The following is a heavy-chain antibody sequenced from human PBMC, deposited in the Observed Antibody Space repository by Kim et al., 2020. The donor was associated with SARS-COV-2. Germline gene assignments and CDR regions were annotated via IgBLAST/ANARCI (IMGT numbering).Heavy chain of an antibody. D-gene: IGHD6-19*01. J-gene: IGHJ4*02. CDR3: AKKKWESSGWCMDY. Sequence: AGSVKGRFTSARDNSKNTLYLQVNSLRAEDTAVYYCAKKKWESSGWCMDYWGQGTLVTVSS. V-gene: IGHV3-23*01.